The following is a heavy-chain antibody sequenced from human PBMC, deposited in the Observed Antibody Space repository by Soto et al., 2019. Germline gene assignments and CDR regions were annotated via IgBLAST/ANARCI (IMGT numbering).Heavy chain of an antibody. J-gene: IGHJ5*02. CDR1: GFTFTPYA. Sequence: EVQLLESGGGLIQPGGSLILSCAASGFTFTPYAIRWFRQAPGKGREWVSAIRASGDITYYADSVKGRFTISRDSSKNTLYLQMNGLTAEDTAIYYCAKDSNLIPWGSNHWGQGTLVTVSS. CDR3: AKDSNLIPWGSNH. D-gene: IGHD3-10*01. V-gene: IGHV3-23*01. CDR2: IRASGDIT.